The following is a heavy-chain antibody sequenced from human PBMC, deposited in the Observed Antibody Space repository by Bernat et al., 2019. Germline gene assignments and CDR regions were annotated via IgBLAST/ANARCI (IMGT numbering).Heavy chain of an antibody. CDR1: GFTFSSYG. Sequence: QVQLVESGGGVVQPGRSLRLSCAASGFTFSSYGMHWVRQAPGKGLEWVAVISYDGSNKYYADSVKGRFTISRDNSKNTLYLQMNSLRAEDTAVYYCAKVGDSSGYYHFDIWGQGTMVTVSS. J-gene: IGHJ3*02. D-gene: IGHD3-22*01. V-gene: IGHV3-30*18. CDR3: AKVGDSSGYYHFDI. CDR2: ISYDGSNK.